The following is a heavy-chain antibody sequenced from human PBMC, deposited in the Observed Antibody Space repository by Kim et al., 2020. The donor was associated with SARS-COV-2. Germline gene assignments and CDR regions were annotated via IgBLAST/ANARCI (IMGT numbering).Heavy chain of an antibody. D-gene: IGHD6-13*01. CDR3: GRVGSAVAAGSTDY. CDR1: GFYFSDYY. CDR2: ICKSGFTT. J-gene: IGHJ4*02. Sequence: GGSLRLSCSASGFYFSDYYMSWIRQAPGKGLEWVGYICKSGFTTYYAAPAKGRFTISRDNAKHSLYLQMNSLRAEETAVYYCGRVGSAVAAGSTDYWDQG. V-gene: IGHV3-11*01.